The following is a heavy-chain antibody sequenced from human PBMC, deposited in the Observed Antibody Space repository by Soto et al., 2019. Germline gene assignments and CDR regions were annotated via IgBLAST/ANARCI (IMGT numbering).Heavy chain of an antibody. CDR1: GASISSCCSY. Sequence: SETLSLTCTVSGASISSCCSYWTWIRQHPGKGLEWIGYIYYSGGTYYNPSLKSRVTILPDTSENQFSLELTSVTDADTAMYYCARGVMITYGGVSLDDCGRGTLVT. J-gene: IGHJ4*02. V-gene: IGHV4-31*03. D-gene: IGHD3-16*01. CDR2: IYYSGGT. CDR3: ARGVMITYGGVSLDD.